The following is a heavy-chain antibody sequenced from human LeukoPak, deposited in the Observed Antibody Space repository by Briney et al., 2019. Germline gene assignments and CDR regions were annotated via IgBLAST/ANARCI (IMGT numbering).Heavy chain of an antibody. J-gene: IGHJ4*02. V-gene: IGHV4-4*02. CDR1: GVSIGSGGY. D-gene: IGHD2-15*01. CDR2: IFYIGSA. CDR3: ARHGSYSLAF. Sequence: SETLSLTCAVSGVSIGSGGYWSWVRQPPGKGPEWIGQIFYIGSAHYNPSFESRVIMLIDNSRNQLSLRFNSVTAADTAVYYCARHGSYSLAFWGQGALVTVSS.